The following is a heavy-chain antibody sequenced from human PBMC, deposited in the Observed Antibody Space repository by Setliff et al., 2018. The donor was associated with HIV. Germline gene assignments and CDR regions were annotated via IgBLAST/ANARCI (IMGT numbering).Heavy chain of an antibody. J-gene: IGHJ4*02. V-gene: IGHV4-39*01. D-gene: IGHD6-19*01. CDR1: GDSVNDRSYF. CDR2: FYYNGDS. Sequence: PSETLSLTCTVSGDSVNDRSYFWGWIRPPPGKGLEWIGTFYYNGDSRYNPSLKSRVTISVDTSKNQFSLNLSSVTALDTAVYYCATTSHGYSTGWGPDYWGQGTLVTVSS. CDR3: ATTSHGYSTGWGPDY.